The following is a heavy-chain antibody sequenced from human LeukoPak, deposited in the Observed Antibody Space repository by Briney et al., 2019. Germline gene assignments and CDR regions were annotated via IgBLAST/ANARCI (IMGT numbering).Heavy chain of an antibody. V-gene: IGHV4-34*01. Sequence: SETLSLTCAVYGGSFSGYYWSWIRQPPGKGLEWIGEINHSGSTNYNPSLKSRVTISVDTSKNQFSLKLSSVTAADTAVYYCARHVHSGHPYYFDYWGQGTLVTVSS. D-gene: IGHD6-19*01. CDR3: ARHVHSGHPYYFDY. CDR2: INHSGST. J-gene: IGHJ4*02. CDR1: GGSFSGYY.